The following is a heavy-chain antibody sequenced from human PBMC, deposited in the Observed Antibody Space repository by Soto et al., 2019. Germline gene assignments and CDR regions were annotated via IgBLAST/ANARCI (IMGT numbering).Heavy chain of an antibody. V-gene: IGHV1-46*01. D-gene: IGHD1-26*01. Sequence: QVQLVQSGAEVKKPGASVKVSCKASGFTFTRYYIHWVRQAPGQGLEWMGLINPGLGTTTYAQKFKGRVIMTTDTYTSTVYMELSSLRSDDTAGYYCAKTLSGGSYTARLFDYWGQGTLVTVSS. J-gene: IGHJ4*02. CDR3: AKTLSGGSYTARLFDY. CDR1: GFTFTRYY. CDR2: INPGLGTT.